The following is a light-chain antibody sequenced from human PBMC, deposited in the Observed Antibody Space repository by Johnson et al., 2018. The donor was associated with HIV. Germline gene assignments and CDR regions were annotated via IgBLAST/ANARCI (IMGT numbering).Light chain of an antibody. Sequence: QSVLTQPPSVSAATGQKVTISCSGSSSNIGNNYVSWYQQLPGTAPKLLIYQTNKRPSGIPDRFSGSKSGTSATLGITGLQTGDEADYYCGTWDSSLSAGVFGTGTKVTVL. J-gene: IGLJ1*01. CDR3: GTWDSSLSAGV. CDR1: SSNIGNNY. CDR2: QTN. V-gene: IGLV1-51*02.